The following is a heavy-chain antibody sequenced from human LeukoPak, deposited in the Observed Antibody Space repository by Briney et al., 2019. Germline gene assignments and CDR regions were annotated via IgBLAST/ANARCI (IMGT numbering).Heavy chain of an antibody. CDR3: AKAFGGDYYDSSGYHPFDY. CDR2: ISGSGGST. J-gene: IGHJ4*02. D-gene: IGHD3-22*01. Sequence: GGSLRLSCAASGFTFSSYAISWVRQAPGKGLEWVSAISGSGGSTYYADSVKGRFTISRDNSKNTLYLQVNSLRAEDTAVYYCAKAFGGDYYDSSGYHPFDYWGQGTLVTVSS. CDR1: GFTFSSYA. V-gene: IGHV3-23*01.